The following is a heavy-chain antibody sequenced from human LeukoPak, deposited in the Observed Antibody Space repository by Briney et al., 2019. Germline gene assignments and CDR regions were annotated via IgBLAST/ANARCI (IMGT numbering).Heavy chain of an antibody. Sequence: ASVKVSCKASGYTFTSYDINWVRQATGQGLEWMGWMNPNSGNTGYAQKFQGRVTMTRNTSISTAYMELSSLRSEDTAVYYCATGYSSSSGGLYFDYWGQGTLVTVSS. CDR3: ATGYSSSSGGLYFDY. CDR2: MNPNSGNT. CDR1: GYTFTSYD. D-gene: IGHD6-6*01. J-gene: IGHJ4*02. V-gene: IGHV1-8*01.